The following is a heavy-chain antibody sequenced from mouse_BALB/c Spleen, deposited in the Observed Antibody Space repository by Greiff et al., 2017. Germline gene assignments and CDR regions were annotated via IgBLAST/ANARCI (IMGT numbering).Heavy chain of an antibody. D-gene: IGHD1-2*01. CDR3: ARVTTATGFDY. J-gene: IGHJ2*01. Sequence: QLQQPGAELVKPGASVKLSCKASGYTFTSYWMHWVKQRPGQGLEWIGEIDPSDSYTNYNQKFKGKATLTVDKSSSTAYMQLSSLTSEDSAVYYCARVTTATGFDYWGQGTTLTVSS. CDR2: IDPSDSYT. V-gene: IGHV1-69*02. CDR1: GYTFTSYW.